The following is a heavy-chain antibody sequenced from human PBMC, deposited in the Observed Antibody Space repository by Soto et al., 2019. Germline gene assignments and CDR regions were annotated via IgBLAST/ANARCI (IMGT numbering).Heavy chain of an antibody. J-gene: IGHJ5*02. CDR1: GYSFSGHW. CDR3: ARYDSPSLAGNWFDP. D-gene: IGHD3-22*01. V-gene: IGHV5-51*01. Sequence: GESLKISCKGSGYSFSGHWIGWVRQTPGKGLEWMGIIYPDYSTTTYSPSFQGQVTISADKSISTACLQWSSLKASDTAMYYCARYDSPSLAGNWFDPWGQGTLVTVSS. CDR2: IYPDYSTT.